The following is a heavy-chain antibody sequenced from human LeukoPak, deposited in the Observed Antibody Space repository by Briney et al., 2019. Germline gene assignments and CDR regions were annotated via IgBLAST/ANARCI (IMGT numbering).Heavy chain of an antibody. CDR2: INSNGRST. CDR3: VKEIMVTTSPFDY. Sequence: GGSLRLSCSASGFTFSSYAMHWVRQAPGKGLEYVAAINSNGRSTYYADSVKGRFTISRDNSKNTVYLQMSSLRVEDTAVYYCVKEIMVTTSPFDYWGQGTRVTVSS. CDR1: GFTFSSYA. V-gene: IGHV3-64D*06. D-gene: IGHD4-17*01. J-gene: IGHJ4*02.